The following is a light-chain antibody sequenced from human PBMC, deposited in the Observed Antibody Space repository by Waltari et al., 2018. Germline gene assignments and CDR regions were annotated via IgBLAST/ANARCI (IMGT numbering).Light chain of an antibody. Sequence: EIVLTQSPGTLSLSPGERATLSCRTSQSSTSYTLAWYQQKPGQAPSLLIYGASSRASRVPDRFGGSWSGTYFTLTISMLEPEDLAVNYCQQDGSSPPLTFGVWTKVEIK. CDR1: QSSTSYT. CDR3: QQDGSSPPLT. V-gene: IGKV3-20*01. CDR2: GAS. J-gene: IGKJ4*01.